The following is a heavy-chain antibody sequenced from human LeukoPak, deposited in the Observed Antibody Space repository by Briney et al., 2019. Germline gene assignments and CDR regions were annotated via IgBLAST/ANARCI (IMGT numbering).Heavy chain of an antibody. CDR1: GFSFRSYW. Sequence: GGSLRLSCAASGFSFRSYWMTWVRQAPGKGLEWVANIKQDGSETNYVDSVKGRFTISRDNAKNSLYLQMNSLRAEDTAVYYCAREGGSTIFGVVIMGVDYWGQGTLVTVSS. J-gene: IGHJ4*02. CDR2: IKQDGSET. V-gene: IGHV3-7*01. D-gene: IGHD3-3*01. CDR3: AREGGSTIFGVVIMGVDY.